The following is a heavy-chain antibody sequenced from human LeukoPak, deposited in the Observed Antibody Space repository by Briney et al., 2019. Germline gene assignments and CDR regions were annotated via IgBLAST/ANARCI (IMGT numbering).Heavy chain of an antibody. CDR2: INGSGSST. CDR3: AKELPFSQWIFVDY. CDR1: GFTFSSYA. J-gene: IGHJ4*02. D-gene: IGHD3-3*01. V-gene: IGHV3-23*01. Sequence: GGSLRLSCAASGFTFSSYAMSWVRQAPGKGLEWVSAINGSGSSTYYADSVKGRFTISRDNSKNTLYLQMSTLRAEDTAVYYCAKELPFSQWIFVDYWGQGTLVTVSS.